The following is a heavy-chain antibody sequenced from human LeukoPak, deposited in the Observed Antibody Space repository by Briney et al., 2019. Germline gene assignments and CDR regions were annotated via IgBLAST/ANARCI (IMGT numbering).Heavy chain of an antibody. V-gene: IGHV3-7*05. CDR3: ARLSTIVVVVAATPVDWFDP. CDR1: GFTFSRYW. CDR2: IKQDGSEK. D-gene: IGHD2-15*01. J-gene: IGHJ5*02. Sequence: GGSLRLSCAASGFTFSRYWMSWVRQAPEKGLEWVANIKQDGSEKYYVDSVKSRFTISRDNAKNSLYLEMNSLRAEDTAVYYCARLSTIVVVVAATPVDWFDPWGQGTLVTVSS.